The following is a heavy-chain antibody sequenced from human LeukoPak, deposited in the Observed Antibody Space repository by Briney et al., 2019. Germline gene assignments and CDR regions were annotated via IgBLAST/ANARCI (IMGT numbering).Heavy chain of an antibody. CDR2: INPNSGTT. CDR3: TRGRPVSSSGSLEGH. CDR1: GYTFTDYY. D-gene: IGHD2-2*01. Sequence: GASVKVSCKASGYTFTDYYLLWVRQAPGQGLEWMAWINPNSGTTNYAQRFQGRVTVTRDTSISTAYMELSRLISDDTAVYYCTRGRPVSSSGSLEGHWGQGTLVTVSS. V-gene: IGHV1-2*02. J-gene: IGHJ4*02.